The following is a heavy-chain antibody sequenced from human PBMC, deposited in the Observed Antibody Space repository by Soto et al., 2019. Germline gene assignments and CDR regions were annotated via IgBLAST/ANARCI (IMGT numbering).Heavy chain of an antibody. CDR2: IYYSGST. J-gene: IGHJ5*02. CDR3: ARGTPLRGFLEWLPLGWFDP. CDR1: GGSISSGDYY. D-gene: IGHD3-3*01. V-gene: IGHV4-30-4*01. Sequence: KPSETLSLTCTVSGGSISSGDYYWGWIRQPPGKGLEWIGYIYYSGSTYYNPSLKSRVTISVDTSKNQFSLKLSSVTAADTAVYYCARGTPLRGFLEWLPLGWFDPWGQGTLVTVSS.